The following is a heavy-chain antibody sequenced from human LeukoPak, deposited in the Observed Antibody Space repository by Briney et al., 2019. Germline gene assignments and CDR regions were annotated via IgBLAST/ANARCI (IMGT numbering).Heavy chain of an antibody. D-gene: IGHD3-10*01. CDR3: ASSTYYYGSGSYYTLGY. CDR2: IWYDGSNK. CDR1: GFTFSSYW. J-gene: IGHJ4*02. Sequence: QPGGSLRLSCAASGFTFSSYWMNWARQAPGKGLEWVAVIWYDGSNKYYADSVKGRFTISRDNSKNTLYLQMNSLRAEDTAVYYCASSTYYYGSGSYYTLGYWGQGTLVTVSS. V-gene: IGHV3-33*08.